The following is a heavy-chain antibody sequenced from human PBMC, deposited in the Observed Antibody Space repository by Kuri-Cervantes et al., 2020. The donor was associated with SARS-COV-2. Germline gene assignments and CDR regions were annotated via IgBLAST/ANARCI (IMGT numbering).Heavy chain of an antibody. CDR1: GFLFSASA. Sequence: GGSLRLSCEVSGFLFSASAIHWVRQASGKGLEWVSSISSSSSYIYYADSVKGRFTISRDNAKNSLYLQMNSLRAEDTAVYYCARGSNYDFWSGLGYYMDVWGKGTTVTVSS. V-gene: IGHV3-21*01. J-gene: IGHJ6*03. D-gene: IGHD3-3*01. CDR3: ARGSNYDFWSGLGYYMDV. CDR2: ISSSSSYI.